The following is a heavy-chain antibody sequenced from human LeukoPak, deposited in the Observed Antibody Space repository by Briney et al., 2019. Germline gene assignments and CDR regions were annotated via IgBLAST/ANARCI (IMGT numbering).Heavy chain of an antibody. CDR2: ISYDGSNK. D-gene: IGHD6-13*01. J-gene: IGHJ4*02. V-gene: IGHV3-30-3*01. CDR1: GFTFSSYA. CDR3: ARVNSSSWPDY. Sequence: GGSLRLSCAASGFTFSSYAMHWVRQAPGKGLEWVAVISYDGSNKYYADSVKGRFTIFRDNSKNTLYLQMNSLRAEDTAVYYCARVNSSSWPDYWGQGTLVTVSS.